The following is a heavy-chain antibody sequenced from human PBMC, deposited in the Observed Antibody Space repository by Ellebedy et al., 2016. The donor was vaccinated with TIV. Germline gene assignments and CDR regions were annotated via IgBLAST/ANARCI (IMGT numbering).Heavy chain of an antibody. CDR3: ARLPSRGSASRWLDP. CDR1: GDSFRISW. D-gene: IGHD1-26*01. V-gene: IGHV5-51*01. CDR2: IYIGDSDT. J-gene: IGHJ5*02. Sequence: GGSLRLXXKGSGDSFRISWIGWVRQMPGKGLEWMGIIYIGDSDTTYSPSFQGQVTISADKSINTAYLQWSSLKASDTAMYYCARLPSRGSASRWLDPWGQGTLVTVSS.